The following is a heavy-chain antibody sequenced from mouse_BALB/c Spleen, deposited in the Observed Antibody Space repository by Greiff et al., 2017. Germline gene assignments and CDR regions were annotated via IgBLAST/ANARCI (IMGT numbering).Heavy chain of an antibody. D-gene: IGHD1-1*02. Sequence: QVQLQQPGAELVKPGASVKLSCKASGYTFTSYTMHWVKQRPGQGLEWIGYINPSSGYTNYNQKFKDKATLTADKSSSTAYMQLSSLTSEDSAVYYCARTHYGAMDYWGQGTSVTVSS. J-gene: IGHJ4*01. CDR2: INPSSGYT. CDR1: GYTFTSYT. CDR3: ARTHYGAMDY. V-gene: IGHV1S26*01.